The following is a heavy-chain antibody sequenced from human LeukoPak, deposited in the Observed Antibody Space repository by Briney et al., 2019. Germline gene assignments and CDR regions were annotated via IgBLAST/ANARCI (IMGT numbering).Heavy chain of an antibody. J-gene: IGHJ5*02. V-gene: IGHV4-61*02. CDR2: IYTSGST. CDR3: ARAEGGYYDSSGDYWFDP. D-gene: IGHD3-22*01. Sequence: SETLSLTCAVYGGSISSGSYYWSWIRQPAGTGLEWIGRIYTSGSTNYNPSLKSRVTISVDTSKNQFSLKLSSVTAADTAVYYCARAEGGYYDSSGDYWFDPWGQGTLVTVSS. CDR1: GGSISSGSYY.